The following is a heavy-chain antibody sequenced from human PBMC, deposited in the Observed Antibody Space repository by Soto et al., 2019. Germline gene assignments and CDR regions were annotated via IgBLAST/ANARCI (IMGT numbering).Heavy chain of an antibody. CDR2: NSGSGGST. CDR3: AKDRNDYVWGSYRSSAFDI. D-gene: IGHD3-16*02. Sequence: SGWSLRLSCAASGFTFSSNAMSWVRQAPGKGLEWVSANSGSGGSTYYADSVKGRFTISRDNSKNTLYLQMNSLRAEDTAVYYCAKDRNDYVWGSYRSSAFDIWGQGTMVTVSS. J-gene: IGHJ3*02. V-gene: IGHV3-23*01. CDR1: GFTFSSNA.